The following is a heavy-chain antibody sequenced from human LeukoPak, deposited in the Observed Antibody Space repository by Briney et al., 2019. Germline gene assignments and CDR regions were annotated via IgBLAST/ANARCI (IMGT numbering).Heavy chain of an antibody. CDR1: GYSISSGYY. J-gene: IGHJ4*02. CDR3: ARRSGSYXXFDY. V-gene: IGHV4-38-2*01. CDR2: IYHSGST. Sequence: SETLSLTCAVSGYSISSGYYWGWIRQPPGKGLEWIGSIYHSGSTYYNPSLKSRVTISVDTSKNQFSLKLSSVTAADTAVYYCARRSGSYXXFDYWGQGXXVTXSS. D-gene: IGHD1-26*01.